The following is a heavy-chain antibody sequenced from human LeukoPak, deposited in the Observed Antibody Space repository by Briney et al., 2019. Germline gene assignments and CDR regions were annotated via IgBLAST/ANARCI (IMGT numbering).Heavy chain of an antibody. CDR2: IYYSGST. CDR3: ARDQGDRDFDY. V-gene: IGHV4-59*01. Sequence: SETLSLTCTVSGGSISSYYWSWIRQPPGKGLEWIGYIYYSGSTNYNPSLKSRVTISVDTSKNQFSLKLSSVTAADTAVYYCARDQGDRDFDYWGQGTLVTVSS. CDR1: GGSISSYY. D-gene: IGHD3-16*01. J-gene: IGHJ4*02.